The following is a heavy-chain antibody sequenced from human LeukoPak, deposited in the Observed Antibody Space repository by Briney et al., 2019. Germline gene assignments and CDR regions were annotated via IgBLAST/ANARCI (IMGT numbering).Heavy chain of an antibody. D-gene: IGHD3-22*01. CDR1: EYTFTSYD. Sequence: ASVKVSCKASEYTFTSYDINWVRQATGQGLEWMGWMNPNSGNTGYAQKFQGRVTMTRNTSISTAYMELSSLRSEDTAVYYCAGGGTYDSSGYFDYWGQGTLVTVSS. J-gene: IGHJ4*02. CDR2: MNPNSGNT. CDR3: AGGGTYDSSGYFDY. V-gene: IGHV1-8*02.